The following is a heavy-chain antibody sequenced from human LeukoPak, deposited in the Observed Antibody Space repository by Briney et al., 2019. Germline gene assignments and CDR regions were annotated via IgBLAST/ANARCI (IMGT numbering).Heavy chain of an antibody. Sequence: GSLRLSCAASGFTFSSYAMHWVRQAPGKGLEWVANIKQDGSEKYYVDSVKGRFTISRDNAKNSLYLQMNSLRAEDTAVYYCAREGYWGQGTLVTVSS. V-gene: IGHV3-7*01. CDR1: GFTFSSYA. J-gene: IGHJ4*02. CDR3: AREGY. CDR2: IKQDGSEK.